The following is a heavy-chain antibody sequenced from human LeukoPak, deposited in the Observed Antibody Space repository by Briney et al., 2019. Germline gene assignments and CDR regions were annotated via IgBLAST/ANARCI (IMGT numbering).Heavy chain of an antibody. CDR3: ARDLRGSPMDV. V-gene: IGHV4-31*03. CDR2: IYYNGRT. D-gene: IGHD1-26*01. J-gene: IGHJ6*03. CDR1: GDSINSGYH. Sequence: SQTLSFTCTVSGDSINSGYHWSWIRQQPGKGLEWIGNIYYNGRTYYKTSLKSRIIISVDMSKNQISLQLSSVTAADTAVYYCARDLRGSPMDVWGKGTPVAVSS.